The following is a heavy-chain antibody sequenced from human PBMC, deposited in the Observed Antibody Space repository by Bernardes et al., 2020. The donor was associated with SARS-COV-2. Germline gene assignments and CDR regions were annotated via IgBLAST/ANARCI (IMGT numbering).Heavy chain of an antibody. Sequence: ETLSLTCAVYGGSFSGYYMTWVRQAPGKGLEWVALMYSGGSTYYADSVKGRFTVSRDNSKNTLYLQMNSLRAEDTAVYYCARDLVREVTGTHYGMDVWGQGTTVTVSS. CDR2: MYSGGST. CDR1: GGSFSGYY. J-gene: IGHJ6*02. V-gene: IGHV3-66*01. CDR3: ARDLVREVTGTHYGMDV. D-gene: IGHD1-20*01.